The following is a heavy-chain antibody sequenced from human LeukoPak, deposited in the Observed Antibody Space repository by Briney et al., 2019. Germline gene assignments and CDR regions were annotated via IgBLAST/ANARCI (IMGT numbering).Heavy chain of an antibody. D-gene: IGHD3-22*01. J-gene: IGHJ3*02. CDR3: ARDLYYFDNSGDAFDI. CDR1: GYTFTSYG. CDR2: ISAYNGNT. Sequence: GASVKVSCKASGYTFTSYGISWVRQAPGQGLEWMGWISAYNGNTNYAQKLQGRVTMTTDTSTSTAYMELRSLRSDYTAVYYCARDLYYFDNSGDAFDIWGQGTMVTVSS. V-gene: IGHV1-18*01.